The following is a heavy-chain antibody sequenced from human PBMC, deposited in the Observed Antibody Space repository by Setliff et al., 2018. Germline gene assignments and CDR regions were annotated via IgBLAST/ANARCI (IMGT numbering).Heavy chain of an antibody. Sequence: ASVKVSCKASGYTFTNYAMNWVRQAPGQGLEWMGWINTNTGFPTYAQGFTGRFVFSLDTSVSTAYLQISSVKAEDTALYYCARASRFGTIKYRGDYYMDVWGKGTTVTVSS. CDR1: GYTFTNYA. CDR3: ARASRFGTIKYRGDYYMDV. D-gene: IGHD3-10*01. J-gene: IGHJ6*03. CDR2: INTNTGFP. V-gene: IGHV7-4-1*02.